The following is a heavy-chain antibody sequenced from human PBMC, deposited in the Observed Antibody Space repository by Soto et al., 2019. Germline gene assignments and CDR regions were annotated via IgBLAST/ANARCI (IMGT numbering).Heavy chain of an antibody. CDR1: GDTFSMYS. D-gene: IGHD3-22*01. J-gene: IGHJ4*02. CDR2: IIPMLGTP. V-gene: IGHV1-69*06. Sequence: QVQLVQSGAEVKKPGSSVKVSCKVSGDTFSMYSISWVRQAPGQGLEWLVGIIPMLGTPSYAQRFQDRVTITADKDTTTAYMELSSLRSEDTAVYYCARERSRYDRSGYYRPDYWGQGTLVTVSS. CDR3: ARERSRYDRSGYYRPDY.